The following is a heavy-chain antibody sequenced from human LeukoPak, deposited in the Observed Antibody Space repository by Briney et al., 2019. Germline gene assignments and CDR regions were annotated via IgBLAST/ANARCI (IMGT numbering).Heavy chain of an antibody. D-gene: IGHD4-17*01. CDR3: ARASYGDYPGFDY. V-gene: IGHV4-59*01. J-gene: IGHJ4*02. CDR1: GGSISSYY. Sequence: PSETLSLTCTVSGGSISSYYWSWIRQPPGKGLEWIGYIYYSGSTNYNPSLKSRVTISVDTSKNQFSLKLSSVTAADTAAYYCARASYGDYPGFDYWGQGTLVTVSS. CDR2: IYYSGST.